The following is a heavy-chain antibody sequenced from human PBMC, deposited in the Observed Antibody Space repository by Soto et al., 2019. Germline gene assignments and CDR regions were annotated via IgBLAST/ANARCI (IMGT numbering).Heavy chain of an antibody. V-gene: IGHV1-69*10. Sequence: ASVKVSCKASGGTFSSYAISWVRQAPGQGLEWMGGIIPILGIANYAQKFQGRVTITADKSTSTAYMELSSLRSEDTAVYYCARVNGCSSTSGDRRGYFDYWGQGTLVTVSS. D-gene: IGHD2-2*02. CDR1: GGTFSSYA. J-gene: IGHJ4*02. CDR3: ARVNGCSSTSGDRRGYFDY. CDR2: IIPILGIA.